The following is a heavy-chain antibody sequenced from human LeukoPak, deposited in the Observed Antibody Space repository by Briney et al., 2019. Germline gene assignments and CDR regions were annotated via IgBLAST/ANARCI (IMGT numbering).Heavy chain of an antibody. J-gene: IGHJ5*02. CDR2: IYYSGST. CDR1: GGSISSSSYY. CDR3: ARRRMGFVPNWFDP. Sequence: SETLSLTCTVSGGSISSSSYYWGWVRQPPGKGLEWIGSIYYSGSTYYNPSLKSRVTISVDTSKNQFSLKLSSVTAADTAVYYCARRRMGFVPNWFDPWGQGTLVTVSS. D-gene: IGHD3-10*01. V-gene: IGHV4-39*01.